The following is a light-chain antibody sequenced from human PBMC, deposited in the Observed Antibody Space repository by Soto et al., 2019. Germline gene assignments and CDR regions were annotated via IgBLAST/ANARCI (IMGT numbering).Light chain of an antibody. CDR2: GAS. Sequence: EIVLTQSPGTLSLSPGDTATLSCRASQSVSSSSLAWYQQKRGQAPRLLIYGASIRATGIPDRFRGSGSGTDFTLTIRRLEPEDFAVYYCQQYGSSPRTFDQGTKVEIK. J-gene: IGKJ1*01. CDR1: QSVSSSS. CDR3: QQYGSSPRT. V-gene: IGKV3-20*01.